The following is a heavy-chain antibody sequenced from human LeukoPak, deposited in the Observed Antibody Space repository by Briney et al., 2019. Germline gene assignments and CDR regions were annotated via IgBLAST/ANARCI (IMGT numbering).Heavy chain of an antibody. V-gene: IGHV4-59*11. CDR1: GGSLSTHR. Sequence: KSSETLSLTCVVSGGSLSTHRWSWIRQSPGRGLEWIGYISDSGSTNYNPSLKSRVTISVDTSKNQFSLMLSSVTAADTAVYYCARAYDRIAYSPSNYWGKETLVTVPS. D-gene: IGHD3-22*01. J-gene: IGHJ4*02. CDR3: ARAYDRIAYSPSNY. CDR2: ISDSGST.